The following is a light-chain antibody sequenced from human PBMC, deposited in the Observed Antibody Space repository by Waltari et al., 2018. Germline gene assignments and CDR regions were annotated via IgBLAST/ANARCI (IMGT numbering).Light chain of an antibody. Sequence: QPALTQPASVSGSPGQSITFSCAGTTSPIDDYNYFPWYQQHPGKAPKLIIFDVNNRPSGISSRFSGSRSGNTASLTISGLQAADEGLYHCSSFISTSTLEVFGGGTMLTVL. CDR3: SSFISTSTLEV. J-gene: IGLJ2*01. CDR2: DVN. V-gene: IGLV2-14*03. CDR1: TSPIDDYNY.